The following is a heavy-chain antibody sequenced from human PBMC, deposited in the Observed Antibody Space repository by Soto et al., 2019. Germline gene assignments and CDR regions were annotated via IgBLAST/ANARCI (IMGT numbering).Heavy chain of an antibody. CDR2: VSGSGGST. J-gene: IGHJ4*02. D-gene: IGHD1-7*01. CDR1: GFTFSNYA. Sequence: PGGSLRLSCASSGFTFSNYAMSWVRQAPGKGLQWVSAVSGSGGSTFYMDSVEGRFTISRDNSKNTLYLQMNSLRAEDTAIYYCATEKDWNYAYWGQGTLVTVSS. CDR3: ATEKDWNYAY. V-gene: IGHV3-23*01.